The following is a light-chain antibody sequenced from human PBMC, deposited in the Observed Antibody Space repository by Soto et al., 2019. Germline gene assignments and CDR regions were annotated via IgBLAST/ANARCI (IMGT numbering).Light chain of an antibody. CDR2: VAS. V-gene: IGKV3-15*01. CDR3: QQYNDWPPLT. Sequence: EIVLTQSQATLSVSPGERGSLXCRASQSVNQKLGWYQQKPGQAPRLLIYVASYRATGIPARFSGSGSGTEYTLTISNLQAEDFAVYYCQQYNDWPPLTFGGGTKVDI. CDR1: QSVNQK. J-gene: IGKJ4*01.